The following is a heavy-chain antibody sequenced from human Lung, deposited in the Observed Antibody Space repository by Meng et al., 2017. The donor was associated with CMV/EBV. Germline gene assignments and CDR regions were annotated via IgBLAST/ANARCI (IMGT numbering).Heavy chain of an antibody. CDR3: ARDLSFSGWYRNAFDI. D-gene: IGHD6-19*01. V-gene: IGHV3-30*04. J-gene: IGHJ3*02. CDR2: ISYDGSNK. CDR1: GFTFSSYA. Sequence: GESLKISCAASGFTFSSYAMHWVRQAPGKGLEWVAVISYDGSNKYYADSVKGRFTISRDNSKNTLYLQMNSLRAEDTAVYYCARDLSFSGWYRNAFDIWGQGXIVTVSS.